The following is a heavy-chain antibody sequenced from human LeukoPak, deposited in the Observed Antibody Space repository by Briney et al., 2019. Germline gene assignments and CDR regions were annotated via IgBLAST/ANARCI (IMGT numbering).Heavy chain of an antibody. CDR1: GFTFSSYG. Sequence: PGGSLRLSCAASGFTFSSYGMHWVRQAPGKGLEWVAVISYDGGKKYYVDSVKGRFTISRDNSKNTLDLQMNSLRAEDTAVYYCAKDALYNYRSSGYPDYWGQGTLVTVSS. D-gene: IGHD3-22*01. CDR2: ISYDGGKK. CDR3: AKDALYNYRSSGYPDY. J-gene: IGHJ4*02. V-gene: IGHV3-30*18.